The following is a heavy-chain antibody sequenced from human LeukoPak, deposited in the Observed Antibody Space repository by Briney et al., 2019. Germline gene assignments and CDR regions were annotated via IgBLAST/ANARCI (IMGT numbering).Heavy chain of an antibody. D-gene: IGHD2-2*02. CDR1: GGTFSNYA. Sequence: AASVTVSCKASGGTFSNYAISWVRQAPGQGLEWMGGIIPIFGTAIYAQNFQDRVTITADESPSTAYMELSGLRSEDTAVYYCARENCNSTSCYTRYYYGIDVWGQGTTVTVSS. J-gene: IGHJ6*02. V-gene: IGHV1-69*13. CDR3: ARENCNSTSCYTRYYYGIDV. CDR2: IIPIFGTA.